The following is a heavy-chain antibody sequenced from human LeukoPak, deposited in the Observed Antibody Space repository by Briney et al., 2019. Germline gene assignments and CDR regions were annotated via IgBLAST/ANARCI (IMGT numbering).Heavy chain of an antibody. V-gene: IGHV3-53*01. CDR3: ARTHYLDSGGYWPFDF. CDR2: IYSAGVT. D-gene: IGHD3-22*01. Sequence: GGSLRLSCAASGFSVSSFSLTWVRQAPGKGLEWVSVIYSAGVTYYADSVRGRFTISRNNSKNTLYLQMNSLRAEDTAVYYCARTHYLDSGGYWPFDFWGQGTLVTVSS. J-gene: IGHJ4*02. CDR1: GFSVSSFS.